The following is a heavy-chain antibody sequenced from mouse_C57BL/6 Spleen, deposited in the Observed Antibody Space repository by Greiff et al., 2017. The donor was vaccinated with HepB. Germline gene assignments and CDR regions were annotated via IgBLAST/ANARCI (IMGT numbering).Heavy chain of an antibody. D-gene: IGHD2-3*01. CDR3: ARPRIYDGYYYAMDY. V-gene: IGHV1-82*01. J-gene: IGHJ4*01. CDR1: GYAFSSSW. Sequence: VQLVESGPELVKPGASVKISCKASGYAFSSSWMNWVKQRPGKGLEWIGRIYPGDGDTNYNGKFKGKATLTADKSSSTAYMQLSSLTSEDSAVYFCARPRIYDGYYYAMDYWGQGTSVTVSS. CDR2: IYPGDGDT.